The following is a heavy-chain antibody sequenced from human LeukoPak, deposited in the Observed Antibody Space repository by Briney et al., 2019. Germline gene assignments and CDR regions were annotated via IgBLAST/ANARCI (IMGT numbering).Heavy chain of an antibody. Sequence: GRSLRLSCAASGFTFSSYGMHWARQAPGKGLEWVCFIGSKAYGGTTEYAASVKGRFTISRDDSKSIAYLQMNSLKTEDTAVYYCTRDGGGDYCGGDCPLYGMDVWGQGTTVTVSS. J-gene: IGHJ6*02. V-gene: IGHV3-49*04. D-gene: IGHD2-21*02. CDR3: TRDGGGDYCGGDCPLYGMDV. CDR2: IGSKAYGGTT. CDR1: GFTFSSYG.